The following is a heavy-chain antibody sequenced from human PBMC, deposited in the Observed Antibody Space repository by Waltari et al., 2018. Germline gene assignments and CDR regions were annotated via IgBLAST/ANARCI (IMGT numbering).Heavy chain of an antibody. CDR1: GYPFTSYH. Sequence: QVQLVQSGAEVKKPGASVKVSCTASGYPFTSYHINWVRQATGQGLEWMGWMNPNSGNTGYAQKFQGRVTMTRNTSISTAYMELSSLRSEDTAVYYCVRGKGYSGYALHWGQGTLVTVSS. D-gene: IGHD5-12*01. V-gene: IGHV1-8*01. J-gene: IGHJ4*02. CDR2: MNPNSGNT. CDR3: VRGKGYSGYALH.